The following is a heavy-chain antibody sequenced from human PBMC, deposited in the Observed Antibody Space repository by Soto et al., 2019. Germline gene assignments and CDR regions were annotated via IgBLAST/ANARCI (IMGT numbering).Heavy chain of an antibody. CDR1: GGSISSSSYY. CDR3: ARLPGITTLRRDY. D-gene: IGHD3-3*01. Sequence: SETLSLTCTVSGGSISSSSYYWGWIRQPPGKGLEWIGSIYYTGSTYYTPSLESRVTISVDTSKNQFSLKLSSVTAADTAVFYCARLPGITTLRRDYWGQGTLV. CDR2: IYYTGST. J-gene: IGHJ4*02. V-gene: IGHV4-39*01.